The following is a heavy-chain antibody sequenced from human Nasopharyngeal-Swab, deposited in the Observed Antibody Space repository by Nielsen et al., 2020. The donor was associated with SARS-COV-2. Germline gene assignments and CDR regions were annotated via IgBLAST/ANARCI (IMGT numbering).Heavy chain of an antibody. D-gene: IGHD2-2*01. Sequence: SETLSLTCAVYGGSLSGYYWTWIRQPPGKGLEWIGEAEQSGFTKYNPSLKSRITISLDTSKNQLSLKVTSVTAADTAVYYCARTYCTTTSCSYYFDSWGQGSLVTVSS. CDR1: GGSLSGYY. CDR2: AEQSGFT. V-gene: IGHV4-34*01. J-gene: IGHJ4*02. CDR3: ARTYCTTTSCSYYFDS.